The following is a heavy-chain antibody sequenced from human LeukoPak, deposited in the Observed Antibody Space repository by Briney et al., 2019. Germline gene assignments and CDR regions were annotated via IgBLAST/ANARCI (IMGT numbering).Heavy chain of an antibody. J-gene: IGHJ5*02. Sequence: PSETLSLTCTVSGGSISSSSYYWGWIRQPPGKGLEWIGSIYYSGSTYYNPSLKSRVTISVDTSKNQFSLKLSSVTAADTAVYYCARSSDGVPPRQLGFDPWGQGTLVTVSS. V-gene: IGHV4-39*07. CDR2: IYYSGST. CDR3: ARSSDGVPPRQLGFDP. CDR1: GGSISSSSYY. D-gene: IGHD3-10*01.